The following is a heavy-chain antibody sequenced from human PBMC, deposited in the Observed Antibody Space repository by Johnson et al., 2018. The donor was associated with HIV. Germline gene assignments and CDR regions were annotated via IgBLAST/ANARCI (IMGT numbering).Heavy chain of an antibody. CDR3: ARGERFGGTQEAFDI. CDR1: GFTFSSNY. J-gene: IGHJ3*02. D-gene: IGHD1-26*01. CDR2: IYSGGRA. V-gene: IGHV3-66*01. Sequence: VQLVESGGGLVKPGGSLRLSCAASGFTFSSNYMSWVRQAPGKGLEWVSIIYSGGRAYYADSVKGRFIISRDNSKNTLYLQMNSLRAGDTAVYYCARGERFGGTQEAFDIWGQGTMVTVSS.